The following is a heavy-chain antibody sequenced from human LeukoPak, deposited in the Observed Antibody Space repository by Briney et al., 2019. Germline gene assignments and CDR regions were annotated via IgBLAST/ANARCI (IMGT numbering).Heavy chain of an antibody. V-gene: IGHV3-66*01. D-gene: IGHD6-19*01. CDR3: ARDDGGWYRGDVY. CDR2: IYSGGST. CDR1: GFTVSSNY. Sequence: GGSQRLSCAASGFTVSSNYMSWVRQAPGKGLEWVSVIYSGGSTYYADSVKGKFTISRDNSKNTLYLQLNSLRAEDTAVYYCARDDGGWYRGDVYWGQGTLVTVSS. J-gene: IGHJ4*02.